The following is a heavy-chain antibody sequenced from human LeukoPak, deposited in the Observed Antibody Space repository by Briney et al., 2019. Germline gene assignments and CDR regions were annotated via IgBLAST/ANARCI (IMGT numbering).Heavy chain of an antibody. CDR1: GDSVSRNSAA. Sequence: SQTLSLTCAISGDSVSRNSAAWNWIRQSPSRGLEWLGRTYYRSKWYNEYAVSVKSRITINPHTYKNQFSLQLNSVTPEDTAVYYCARASNEGYSYGSPNFDYWGQGTLVTVSS. CDR2: TYYRSKWYN. CDR3: ARASNEGYSYGSPNFDY. D-gene: IGHD5-18*01. J-gene: IGHJ4*02. V-gene: IGHV6-1*01.